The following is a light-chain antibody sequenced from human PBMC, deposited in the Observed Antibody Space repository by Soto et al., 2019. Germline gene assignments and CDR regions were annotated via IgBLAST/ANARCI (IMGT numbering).Light chain of an antibody. CDR1: QSVRDN. V-gene: IGKV3-15*01. CDR3: QQFTGWPPSIT. Sequence: EIVMTQSPATLAVSPGERVTLSCWASQSVRDNLAGYQQTPGQAPRLLIHGASTRASGVPPRFRGSGSGTAFTLTISSLQSEDFAIYFCQQFTGWPPSITFGQATRLHIK. J-gene: IGKJ5*01. CDR2: GAS.